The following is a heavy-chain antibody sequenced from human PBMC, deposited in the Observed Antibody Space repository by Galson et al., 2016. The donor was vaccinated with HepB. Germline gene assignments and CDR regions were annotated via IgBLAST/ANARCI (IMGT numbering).Heavy chain of an antibody. Sequence: VRQSPGKGLEWIASIRSSGTFIYYAGSLKGRFTISRDNAKSSLYLQMNVLRAEDTAVYYCAREPYGSRVRFDFGGPGTLVTVSS. D-gene: IGHD3-10*01. J-gene: IGHJ4*02. CDR2: IRSSGTFI. CDR3: AREPYGSRVRFDF. V-gene: IGHV3-21*01.